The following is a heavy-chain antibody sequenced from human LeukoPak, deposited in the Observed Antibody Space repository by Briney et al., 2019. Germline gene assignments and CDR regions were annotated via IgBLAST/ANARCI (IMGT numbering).Heavy chain of an antibody. D-gene: IGHD1-26*01. CDR3: ATARIVGATIGYFDY. Sequence: ASVKVSCKASGYTFTGYYMHWVRQAPGQGLEWMGWINPNSGGTNYAQKFQGRVTMTEDTSTDTAYMGLSSLRSEDTAVYYCATARIVGATIGYFDYWGQGTLVTVSS. J-gene: IGHJ4*02. CDR1: GYTFTGYY. V-gene: IGHV1-2*02. CDR2: INPNSGGT.